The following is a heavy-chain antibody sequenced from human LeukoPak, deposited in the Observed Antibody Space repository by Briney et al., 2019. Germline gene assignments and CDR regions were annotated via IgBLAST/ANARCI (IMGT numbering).Heavy chain of an antibody. CDR3: ARGGSSHPFDY. J-gene: IGHJ4*02. D-gene: IGHD6-13*01. CDR1: GFTVNGNY. Sequence: PGGSLRLSCAASGFTVNGNYMSWVRQAPGKGLEWVSVIYSGGTTYYADSVKGRFTISRHNSKNTLYLQMNSLGAEDTAVYYCARGGSSHPFDYWGQGTLVTVSS. CDR2: IYSGGTT. V-gene: IGHV3-53*04.